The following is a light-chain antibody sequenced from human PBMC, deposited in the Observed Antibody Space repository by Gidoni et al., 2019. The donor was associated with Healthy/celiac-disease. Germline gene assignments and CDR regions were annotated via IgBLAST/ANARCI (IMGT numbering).Light chain of an antibody. CDR3: QQSYSTPFT. Sequence: IQMTHSPSSLSASVGDRVTITCRASQSISSYLNWYQQKPGKAPKLLIYAASSLQSGVPSRFSGSGSGTDFTLTISSLQPEDFATYYCQQSYSTPFTFGRXTKVEIK. J-gene: IGKJ3*01. CDR2: AAS. CDR1: QSISSY. V-gene: IGKV1-39*01.